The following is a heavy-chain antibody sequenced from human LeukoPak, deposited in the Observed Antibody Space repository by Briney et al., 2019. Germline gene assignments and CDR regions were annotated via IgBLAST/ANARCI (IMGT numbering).Heavy chain of an antibody. CDR2: ICGRSSAL. CDR1: GFPFSRYI. J-gene: IGHJ4*02. D-gene: IGHD6-13*01. Sequence: GGSLRHSRAASGFPFSRYIMNGVRQAPGKGGEWVSYICGRSSALYSAHSLKGRLTTSRDNAKKSRYLQMNSLRDEDTAVYYCARGAGRGGYYFDYGGQGTLISVSA. CDR3: ARGAGRGGYYFDY. V-gene: IGHV3-48*02.